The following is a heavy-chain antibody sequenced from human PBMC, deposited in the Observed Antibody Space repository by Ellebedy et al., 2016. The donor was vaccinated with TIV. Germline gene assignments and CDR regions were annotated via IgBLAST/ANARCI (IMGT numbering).Heavy chain of an antibody. V-gene: IGHV4-59*08. J-gene: IGHJ6*02. D-gene: IGHD6-19*01. Sequence: MPSETLSLTCAVYGGSFSGYYWSWIRQPPGKGLEWIGYIYYSGSTNYNPSLKSRVTISVDTSKNQFSLKLSSVTAADTAVYYCARLHSSSYYYGMDVWGQGTTVTVSS. CDR1: GGSFSGYY. CDR3: ARLHSSSYYYGMDV. CDR2: IYYSGST.